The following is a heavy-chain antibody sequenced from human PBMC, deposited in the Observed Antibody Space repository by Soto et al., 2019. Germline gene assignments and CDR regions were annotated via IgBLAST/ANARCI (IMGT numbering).Heavy chain of an antibody. D-gene: IGHD2-2*01. J-gene: IGHJ3*02. CDR2: IYPGDSDT. V-gene: IGHV5-51*01. CDR1: GYSFTSYG. Sequence: PXESLKLSCKCSGYSFTSYGSGWVLQMPGKGLEWMGIIYPGDSDTRYSPSFQGQVTISADKSTSTAYLQWSSLKASDTAMYYCARNVWCSSTSCYGLDAFDIWGQGTMVTVSS. CDR3: ARNVWCSSTSCYGLDAFDI.